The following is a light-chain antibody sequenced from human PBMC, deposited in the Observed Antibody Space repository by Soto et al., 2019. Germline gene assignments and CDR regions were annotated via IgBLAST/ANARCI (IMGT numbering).Light chain of an antibody. Sequence: QSVLTQPPSASGTPGQRVTISCSGSSSNIGSNTVNWYQQLPGTAPKLLIFINDQRPSGVPDRFSGSKSGTPASLAISGLHSEDEAEYYCAAWDDSLSTWVFGGGTKLTVL. V-gene: IGLV1-44*01. J-gene: IGLJ3*02. CDR2: IND. CDR3: AAWDDSLSTWV. CDR1: SSNIGSNT.